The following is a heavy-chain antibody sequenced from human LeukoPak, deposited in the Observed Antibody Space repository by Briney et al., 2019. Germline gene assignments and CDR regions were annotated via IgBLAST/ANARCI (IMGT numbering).Heavy chain of an antibody. J-gene: IGHJ4*02. Sequence: SETLSLTCTVSGGSFSNYCWSWIRQPPGKTLEWIGCHKGGSTHYNPSLRSRVTISVDTSKSQFSLKLSSVTAPDTAVYCCARLIGLGEVSPYSDSWGQGRLVTVSS. CDR1: GGSFSNYC. D-gene: IGHD3-16*02. CDR3: ARLIGLGEVSPYSDS. CDR2: HKGGST. V-gene: IGHV4-59*01.